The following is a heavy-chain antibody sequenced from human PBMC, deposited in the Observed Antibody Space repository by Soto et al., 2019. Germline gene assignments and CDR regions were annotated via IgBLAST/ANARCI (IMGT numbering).Heavy chain of an antibody. V-gene: IGHV3-21*01. D-gene: IGHD3-3*01. CDR2: ISSSSSYI. CDR1: GFTFSNHY. CDR3: ATTITMPY. Sequence: VGSLRLSCAASGFTFSNHYMSWVRQAPGKGLEWVSSISSSSSYIYYADSVKGRFTVSRDNAKNSLYLQMNSLRAEDTAVYYCATTITMPYWGQGTTVTVSS. J-gene: IGHJ6*02.